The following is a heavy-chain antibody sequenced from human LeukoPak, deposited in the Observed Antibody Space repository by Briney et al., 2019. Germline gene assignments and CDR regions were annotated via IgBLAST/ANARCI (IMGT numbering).Heavy chain of an antibody. CDR2: IYPGDSDT. V-gene: IGHV5-51*01. D-gene: IGHD6-13*01. CDR3: ARRYGSSSKGLWFDP. CDR1: GYGFTSYW. Sequence: GESLMISCKGSGYGFTSYWIGWVRQMPGKGLEWMGIIYPGDSDTRYSPSFQGQVTISADKSISTAYLQWSSLKASDTAMYYCARRYGSSSKGLWFDPWGQGTLVTVSS. J-gene: IGHJ5*02.